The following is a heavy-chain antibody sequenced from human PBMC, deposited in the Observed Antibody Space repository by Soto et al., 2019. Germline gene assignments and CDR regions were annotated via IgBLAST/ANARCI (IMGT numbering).Heavy chain of an antibody. CDR1: GFTFSSYG. Sequence: GGSLRLSCAASGFTFSSYGMHWVRQAPGKGLEWVAVIWYDGSNKYYADSVKGRFTISRDNSKNTLYLQMNSLRAEDTAVYYWARDGTPVNYDILTGPAVDYYYYGMDVWGQGTTVTVSS. CDR2: IWYDGSNK. V-gene: IGHV3-33*01. CDR3: ARDGTPVNYDILTGPAVDYYYYGMDV. D-gene: IGHD3-9*01. J-gene: IGHJ6*02.